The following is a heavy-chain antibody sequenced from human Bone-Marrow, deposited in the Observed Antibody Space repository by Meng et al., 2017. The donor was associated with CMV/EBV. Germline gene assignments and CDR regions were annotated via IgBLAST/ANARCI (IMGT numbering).Heavy chain of an antibody. CDR2: IIPIFGTA. V-gene: IGHV1-69*05. J-gene: IGHJ6*02. D-gene: IGHD2-2*01. Sequence: SVKVSCKASGGTFSSYAISWVRQAPGQGLEWMGGIIPIFGTANYALKLQGRVTMTTDTSTSTAYMELRSLRSDDTAVYYCARDRLRGYCSSTSCYPPTYYYGMDVWGQGTTVTVSS. CDR1: GGTFSSYA. CDR3: ARDRLRGYCSSTSCYPPTYYYGMDV.